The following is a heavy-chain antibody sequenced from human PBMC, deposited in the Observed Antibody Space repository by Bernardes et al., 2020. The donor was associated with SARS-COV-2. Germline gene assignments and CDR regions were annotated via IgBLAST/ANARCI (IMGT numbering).Heavy chain of an antibody. V-gene: IGHV1-18*04. Sequence: ASVKVSCKTSGYTFASYGLSWVRQAPGQGLEWMGWISTYNGLTNYAQNFQGRVTMTSDTSTTTAYLELRSLRSDDTAVYYCARPRGAGEGYFEYWGQGTLVTVSS. CDR2: ISTYNGLT. D-gene: IGHD4-17*01. J-gene: IGHJ4*03. CDR3: ARPRGAGEGYFEY. CDR1: GYTFASYG.